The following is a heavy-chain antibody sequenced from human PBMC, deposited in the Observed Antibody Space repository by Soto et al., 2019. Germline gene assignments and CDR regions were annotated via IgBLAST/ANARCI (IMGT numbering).Heavy chain of an antibody. J-gene: IGHJ6*02. CDR3: ARADIVVVPAARDYYYYGMDV. V-gene: IGHV4-34*01. Sequence: SETLSLTCAVYGGSFSGYYWSWIRQPPGKGLEWIGEINHSGSTNYNPSLKSRVTISVDTSKNRFSLKLSSVTAADTAVYYCARADIVVVPAARDYYYYGMDVWGQGTTVTVSS. CDR2: INHSGST. D-gene: IGHD2-2*01. CDR1: GGSFSGYY.